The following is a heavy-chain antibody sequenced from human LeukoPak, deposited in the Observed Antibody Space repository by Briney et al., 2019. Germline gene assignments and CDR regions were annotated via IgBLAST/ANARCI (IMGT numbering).Heavy chain of an antibody. Sequence: SETLSLTCTVSGGSISSYYWSWIRQPAGKGLEWIGRIYTSGSTNYNPSLKSRVTISVDTSKNQFSLKLSSVTAADTAVYYCARSREDYGDYVAATNWFDPWGQGTLVTVSS. J-gene: IGHJ5*02. CDR2: IYTSGST. CDR3: ARSREDYGDYVAATNWFDP. D-gene: IGHD4-17*01. V-gene: IGHV4-4*07. CDR1: GGSISSYY.